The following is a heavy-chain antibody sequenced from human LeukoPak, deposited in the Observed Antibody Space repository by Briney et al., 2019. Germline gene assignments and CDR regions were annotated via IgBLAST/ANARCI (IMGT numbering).Heavy chain of an antibody. CDR3: ARSARRLRYFDWLSF. V-gene: IGHV1-2*04. J-gene: IGHJ4*02. D-gene: IGHD3-9*01. CDR1: GYTFTGYY. Sequence: ASVKVSCKASGYTFTGYYMHWVRQAPGQGLEWMGWINPNSGGTNYAQKFQGWVTMTRDTSISTAYVELSRLRSDDTAVYYCARSARRLRYFDWLSFWGQGTLVTVSS. CDR2: INPNSGGT.